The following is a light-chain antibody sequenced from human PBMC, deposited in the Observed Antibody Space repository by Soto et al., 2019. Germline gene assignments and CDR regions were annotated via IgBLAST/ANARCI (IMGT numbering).Light chain of an antibody. CDR1: QYISTY. CDR3: QQANTFPLT. J-gene: IGKJ1*01. Sequence: DIQMTQSPSSVSASVGDRVTITCRASQYISTYLVWYQQKPGKAPNLLISDASSLQGGVPSRFGGSGSGTDFTLPITSLQPEDFATYYCQQANTFPLTFGQGTKVEI. V-gene: IGKV1-12*01. CDR2: DAS.